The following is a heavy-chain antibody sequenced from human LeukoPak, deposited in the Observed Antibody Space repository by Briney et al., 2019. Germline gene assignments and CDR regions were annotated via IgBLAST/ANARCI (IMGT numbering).Heavy chain of an antibody. Sequence: SQTLSLTCAISGDSVSSNSAAWNWIRQSPSRGLEWLGRTYYRSKWYNDYAVSVKSRITINPDTSKNQFSLQLNSVTPEDTAVYYCARDQALIRKLADAFDIWGQGTMVTVSS. CDR1: GDSVSSNSAA. J-gene: IGHJ3*02. CDR2: TYYRSKWYN. V-gene: IGHV6-1*01. CDR3: ARDQALIRKLADAFDI. D-gene: IGHD1-26*01.